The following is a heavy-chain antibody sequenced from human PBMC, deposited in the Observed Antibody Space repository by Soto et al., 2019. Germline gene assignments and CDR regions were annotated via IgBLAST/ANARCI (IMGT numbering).Heavy chain of an antibody. V-gene: IGHV1-69*13. D-gene: IGHD2-15*01. CDR2: IIPIFGTA. J-gene: IGHJ6*02. CDR1: GGTFSSYA. CDR3: ASYCSGGSCYSFILMRVYYYYGMDV. Sequence: SVKVSCKASGGTFSSYAISWVRQAPGQGLEWMGGIIPIFGTANYAQKFQGRVTITADESTSTAYMELSSLRSEDTAVYYCASYCSGGSCYSFILMRVYYYYGMDVWGQGTTVTVSS.